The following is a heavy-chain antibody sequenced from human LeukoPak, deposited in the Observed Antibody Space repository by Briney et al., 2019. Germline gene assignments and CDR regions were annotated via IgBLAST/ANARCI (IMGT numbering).Heavy chain of an antibody. V-gene: IGHV3-48*03. CDR1: GFTFSNYE. J-gene: IGHJ3*02. CDR3: ARDDYGGTFDAFDI. D-gene: IGHD4-17*01. Sequence: GGSLRLSCAASGFTFSNYEMNWVRQAPGKGLEWVSYIGSGGGSIYYADSVRGRFTSSRDNAKKSLFLQMNSLRVEDTAVYYCARDDYGGTFDAFDIWAQGAMVTVSS. CDR2: IGSGGGSI.